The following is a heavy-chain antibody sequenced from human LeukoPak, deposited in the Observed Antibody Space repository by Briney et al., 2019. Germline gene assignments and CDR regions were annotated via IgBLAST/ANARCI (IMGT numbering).Heavy chain of an antibody. CDR1: GGSFSGYY. D-gene: IGHD3-10*01. V-gene: IGHV4-34*01. Sequence: PSETLSLTCAVYGGSFSGYYWSWIRQPPGKGLEWIGEINHSGSTNYNPSLKSRVTISVDTSKNQFSLKLSSVTAADTAVYYCSRLTPKLWFGELFRAPRFDYWGQGTLVTVSS. J-gene: IGHJ4*02. CDR2: INHSGST. CDR3: SRLTPKLWFGELFRAPRFDY.